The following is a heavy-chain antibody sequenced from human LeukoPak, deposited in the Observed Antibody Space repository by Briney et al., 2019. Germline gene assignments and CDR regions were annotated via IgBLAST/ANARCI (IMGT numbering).Heavy chain of an antibody. CDR1: GFTFSSYE. V-gene: IGHV3-48*03. Sequence: GGSLRLSCAASGFTFSSYEMNWVRQAPGKGLEWVSCISSSGSTIYYADSVKGRFTISRDNAKNSLYLQMNSLRAEDTAVYYCARDPLPYYDILTGYYSQPHYFDYWGQGTLVTVSS. J-gene: IGHJ4*02. CDR3: ARDPLPYYDILTGYYSQPHYFDY. D-gene: IGHD3-9*01. CDR2: ISSSGSTI.